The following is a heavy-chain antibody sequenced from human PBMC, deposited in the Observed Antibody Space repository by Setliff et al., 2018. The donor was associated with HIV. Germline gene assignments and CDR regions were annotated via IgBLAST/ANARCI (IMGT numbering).Heavy chain of an antibody. V-gene: IGHV1-69*06. CDR3: TRTYCSGGSCYRNDPFDI. D-gene: IGHD2-15*01. Sequence: SVKVSCKASRDTFRTYAINWVRQAPGQGLEWMGAIIPIYAETKYAPEFQGRVTITADTSTNIAYMELSSLRPEDTAVFYCTRTYCSGGSCYRNDPFDIWGQGTMVTV. CDR1: RDTFRTYA. CDR2: IIPIYAET. J-gene: IGHJ3*02.